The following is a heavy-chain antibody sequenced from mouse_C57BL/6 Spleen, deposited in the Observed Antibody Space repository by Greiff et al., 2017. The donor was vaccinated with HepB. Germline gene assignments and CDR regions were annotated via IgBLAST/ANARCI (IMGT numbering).Heavy chain of an antibody. V-gene: IGHV5-16*01. D-gene: IGHD2-4*01. J-gene: IGHJ2*01. CDR1: GFTFSDYY. CDR3: ARAGYDYLFDY. Sequence: EVQLVESEGGLVQPGSSMKLSCTASGFTFSDYYMAWVRQVPEKGLEWVANINYDGSSTYYLDSLKSRFIISRDNAKNILYLQMSSLKSEDTATYYCARAGYDYLFDYWGQGTTLTVSS. CDR2: INYDGSST.